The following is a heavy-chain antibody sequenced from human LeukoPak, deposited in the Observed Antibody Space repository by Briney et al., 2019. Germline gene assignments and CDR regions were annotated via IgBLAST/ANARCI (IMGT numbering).Heavy chain of an antibody. CDR1: GFTFSSHSMN. D-gene: IGHD3-9*01. J-gene: IGHJ4*02. Sequence: PGGSLRLSCAASGFTFSSHSMNWVRQAPGKGLEWIGSIYYSGSTYYNPSLKSRVTISVDTSKNQFSLKLSSVTAADTAVYYCASSILTGYPTYSSPDYWGQGTLVTVSS. V-gene: IGHV4-39*01. CDR2: IYYSGST. CDR3: ASSILTGYPTYSSPDY.